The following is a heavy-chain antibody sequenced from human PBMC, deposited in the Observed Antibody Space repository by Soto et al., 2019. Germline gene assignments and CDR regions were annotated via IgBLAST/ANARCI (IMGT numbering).Heavy chain of an antibody. V-gene: IGHV1-69*01. Sequence: QVQLVQSGAEVKKPGSSVKVSCKASGGTFSSYAISWVRQAPGQGLEWMGGIIPIFGTANYATKFQGRVTITADDSKSPAYMGLGRLGSEETAVDYCARAHIEDYYDSSGYLGYWGQGTLVTVSS. CDR3: ARAHIEDYYDSSGYLGY. CDR2: IIPIFGTA. J-gene: IGHJ4*02. CDR1: GGTFSSYA. D-gene: IGHD3-22*01.